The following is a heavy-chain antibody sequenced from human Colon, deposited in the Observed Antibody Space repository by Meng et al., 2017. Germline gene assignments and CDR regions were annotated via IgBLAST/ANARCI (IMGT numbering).Heavy chain of an antibody. CDR3: ARHGGYYQDY. CDR2: IDHRGDP. V-gene: IGHV4-4*02. Sequence: QGEWLGSGPGFGDPSGTLSRICAVSGGSITTNSYWSWVREAPEKGLEWIGQIDHRGDPYYNPSLKSRVTMSVDRSKSQVSLQLTAVTAADTAVYYCARHGGYYQDYWGQGTLVTVSS. J-gene: IGHJ4*02. CDR1: GGSITTNSY. D-gene: IGHD4-23*01.